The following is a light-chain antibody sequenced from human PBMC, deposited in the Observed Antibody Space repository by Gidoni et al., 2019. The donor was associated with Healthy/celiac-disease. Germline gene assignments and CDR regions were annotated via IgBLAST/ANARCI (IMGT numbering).Light chain of an antibody. CDR1: QSVSSSY. Sequence: IVFTQSPGTLSLSPGERATLSCRASQSVSSSYVAWYQQKPGQAPRLLIYGASSRATGIPDRFSGSGSGTDFTLTISRLEPEDFAVDYCQQYGSSPYTFGQGTKLEIK. J-gene: IGKJ2*01. V-gene: IGKV3-20*01. CDR2: GAS. CDR3: QQYGSSPYT.